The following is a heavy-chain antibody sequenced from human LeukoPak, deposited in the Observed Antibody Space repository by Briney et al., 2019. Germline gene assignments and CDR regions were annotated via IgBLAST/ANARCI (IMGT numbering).Heavy chain of an antibody. J-gene: IGHJ4*02. CDR2: ITPSGGST. V-gene: IGHV1-46*01. CDR3: ARGGGDDSAAPFDF. D-gene: IGHD2-21*02. Sequence: ASVKASCKASRYTFTSYDIHWVRQSPGQGLGWMGIITPSGGSTSYAQKVQGRVTITRDTSTSTVYMELSSLRSEDTAVYYVARGGGDDSAAPFDFWGQGTLVTVSA. CDR1: RYTFTSYD.